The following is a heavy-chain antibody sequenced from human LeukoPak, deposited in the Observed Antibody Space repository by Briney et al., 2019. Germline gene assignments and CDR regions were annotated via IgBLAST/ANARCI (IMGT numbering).Heavy chain of an antibody. CDR3: AKPRFDD. J-gene: IGHJ4*02. CDR1: GGSISSYY. CDR2: IYYSGST. V-gene: IGHV4-59*01. Sequence: SKTLSLTCTVSGGSISSYYWSWIRQPPGKGLEWIGYIYYSGSTNYNPSLKSRVTISVDTSKNQFSLKLSSVTAADTAVYYCAKPRFDDWGQGTLVTVSS.